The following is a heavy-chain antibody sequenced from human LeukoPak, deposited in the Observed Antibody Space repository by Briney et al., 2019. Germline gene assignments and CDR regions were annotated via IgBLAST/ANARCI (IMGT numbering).Heavy chain of an antibody. CDR3: ARAGSHWHYVY. D-gene: IGHD3-10*01. J-gene: IGHJ4*02. CDR1: GFTFSGLS. Sequence: GGSLRLSCAASGFTFSGLSMRRVRQSRTKGLEWVANIKQDGSERYYVDSVKGRFTISRDNAKNSLSLQMNNLRVEDTAVYYCARAGSHWHYVYWGQGTVVTVSS. CDR2: IKQDGSER. V-gene: IGHV3-7*01.